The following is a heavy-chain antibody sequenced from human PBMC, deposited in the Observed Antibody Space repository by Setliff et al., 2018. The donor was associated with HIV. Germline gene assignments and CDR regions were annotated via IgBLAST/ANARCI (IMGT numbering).Heavy chain of an antibody. CDR2: IYPGDSDT. V-gene: IGHV5-51*01. J-gene: IGHJ3*02. Sequence: GESLKISCKGSGYSFTSYWIGWVRQMPGKGLEWMGIIYPGDSDTRYSPSFQGQVTISADKSISTAYLQWSSLKASDTAMYYCARHCVEDYYDSSGSAFDIWGQGTMVTVSS. CDR3: ARHCVEDYYDSSGSAFDI. CDR1: GYSFTSYW. D-gene: IGHD3-22*01.